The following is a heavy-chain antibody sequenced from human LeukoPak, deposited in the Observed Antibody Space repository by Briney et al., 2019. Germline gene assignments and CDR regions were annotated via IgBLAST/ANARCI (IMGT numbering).Heavy chain of an antibody. V-gene: IGHV1-18*01. D-gene: IGHD2-2*02. Sequence: ASVKVSCKASGYTFTSYGISWVRQAPGQGLEWMGWTSAYNGNTNYAQKLQGRVTMTTDTSTSTAYMELRSLRSDDTAVYYCARDTCSSTSCYTTFDYWGQGTLVTVSS. CDR2: TSAYNGNT. CDR3: ARDTCSSTSCYTTFDY. CDR1: GYTFTSYG. J-gene: IGHJ4*02.